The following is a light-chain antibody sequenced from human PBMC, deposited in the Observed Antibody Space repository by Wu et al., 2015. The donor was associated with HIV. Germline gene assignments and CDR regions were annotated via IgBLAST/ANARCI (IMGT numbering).Light chain of an antibody. Sequence: DIQVTQSPSSLSASVGDRVTITCRASQAIGSSLAWYQQRPGKVPKLLLFAASRLESGVPSRFSGDKSGTLYTLTISSLQPEDFATYYCQQYFNIPRTFGPGTKVDI. CDR1: QAIGSS. J-gene: IGKJ3*01. V-gene: IGKV1-NL1*01. CDR2: AAS. CDR3: QQYFNIPRT.